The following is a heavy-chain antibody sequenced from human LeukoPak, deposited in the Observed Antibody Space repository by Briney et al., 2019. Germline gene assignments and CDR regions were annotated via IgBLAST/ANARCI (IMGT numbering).Heavy chain of an antibody. CDR3: ASVSWFDKLPNC. CDR2: IYYSGST. V-gene: IGHV4-39*07. J-gene: IGHJ4*02. CDR1: GFSISSSNFY. D-gene: IGHD3-10*01. Sequence: SETLSLTCTVSGFSISSSNFYWGWIRQPPGKGLEWIGSIYYSGSTYYNPSLKSLVTISVDTSKNQFSLKLSSVTAADTALYYCASVSWFDKLPNCGGGGPLVSVP.